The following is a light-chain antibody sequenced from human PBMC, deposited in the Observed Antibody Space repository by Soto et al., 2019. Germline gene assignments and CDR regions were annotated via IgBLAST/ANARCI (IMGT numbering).Light chain of an antibody. CDR3: QQYYPTLP. CDR2: WAS. CDR1: QSVLLTSNNKNY. Sequence: DIVMTQSPDSLAVSLGERATINCKSSQSVLLTSNNKNYLAWYQQKPGQPPKVLISWASTRESGVPDRFSGSGSGTDLTLTIPSLQADDVAFYYYQQYYPTLPFGGGTKVQIK. V-gene: IGKV4-1*01. J-gene: IGKJ4*01.